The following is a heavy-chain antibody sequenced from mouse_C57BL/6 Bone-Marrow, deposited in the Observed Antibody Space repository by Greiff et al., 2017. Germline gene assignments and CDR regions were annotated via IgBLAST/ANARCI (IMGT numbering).Heavy chain of an antibody. CDR1: GFSLTSYG. D-gene: IGHD2-3*01. CDR3: ARTDPPALFRWLLLDY. CDR2: IWSGGST. Sequence: QVQLQQSGPGLVQPSQSLSITCTVSGFSLTSYGVHWVRQSPGKGLEWLGVIWSGGSTDYNAAFISRLSISKDNSKSQVFFKMNSLQADDTAIYYCARTDPPALFRWLLLDYWGQGTTLTVSS. J-gene: IGHJ2*01. V-gene: IGHV2-2*01.